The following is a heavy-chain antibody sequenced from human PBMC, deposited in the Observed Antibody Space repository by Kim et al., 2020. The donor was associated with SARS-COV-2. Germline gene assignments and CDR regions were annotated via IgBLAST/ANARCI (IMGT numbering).Heavy chain of an antibody. V-gene: IGHV4-4*07. Sequence: SETLSLICTVSGGSISSYYWSWIRQPAGKGLEWIGRIYTSGSTNYNPSLKSRVTMSVDTSKNQFSLKLSSVTAADTAVYYCARDAVVVVAATWDAFDIWGQGTMVTVSS. J-gene: IGHJ3*02. D-gene: IGHD2-15*01. CDR1: GGSISSYY. CDR2: IYTSGST. CDR3: ARDAVVVVAATWDAFDI.